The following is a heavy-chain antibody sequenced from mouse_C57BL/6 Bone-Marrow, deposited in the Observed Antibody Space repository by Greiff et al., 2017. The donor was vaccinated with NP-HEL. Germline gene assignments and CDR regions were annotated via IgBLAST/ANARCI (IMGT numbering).Heavy chain of an antibody. V-gene: IGHV1-64*01. CDR3: ARSNQDWFAY. Sequence: QVQLQQPGAELVKPGASVKLSCKASGYTFTSYWMHWVKQRPGQGLEWIGMIHPNSGSTNYNEKFKSKATLPVDKSSSTAYMKLSSLTSKNSAVYYCARSNQDWFAYWGQGTLVTVSA. CDR2: IHPNSGST. J-gene: IGHJ3*01. D-gene: IGHD3-2*02. CDR1: GYTFTSYW.